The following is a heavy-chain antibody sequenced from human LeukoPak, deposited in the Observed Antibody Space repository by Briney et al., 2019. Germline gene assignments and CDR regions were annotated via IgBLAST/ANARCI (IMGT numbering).Heavy chain of an antibody. CDR1: GFTFDDYA. J-gene: IGHJ4*02. CDR3: AKHPFDY. CDR2: ISWNSGSI. Sequence: PGRSLRLSCAASGFTFDDYAMHCVRQAPGKGLEWVSGISWNSGSIGYADSVKGRFTISRDNAKNSLYLQMNSLRAEDTALYYCAKHPFDYWGQGTLVTVSS. V-gene: IGHV3-9*01.